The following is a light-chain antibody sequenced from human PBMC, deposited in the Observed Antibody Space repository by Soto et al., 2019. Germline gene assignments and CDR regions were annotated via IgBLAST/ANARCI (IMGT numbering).Light chain of an antibody. CDR2: AAS. CDR3: QQTYNTPWT. CDR1: QGISSY. V-gene: IGKV1-8*01. J-gene: IGKJ1*01. Sequence: AIRMTQSPSSLSASTGDRVTITCRASQGISSYLAWYQQKPGKAPKLLIYAASTLQSGVPSRFRGSGSGTDFTLTIISLQPEDFATYFCQQTYNTPWTFGQGTKVDIK.